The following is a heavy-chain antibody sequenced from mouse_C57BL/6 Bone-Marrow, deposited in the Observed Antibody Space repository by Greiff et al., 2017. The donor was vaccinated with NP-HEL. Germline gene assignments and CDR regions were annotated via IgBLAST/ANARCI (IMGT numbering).Heavy chain of an antibody. V-gene: IGHV1-47*01. CDR1: GYTFTTYP. J-gene: IGHJ2*01. CDR3: ARGDYYGSPYFDY. D-gene: IGHD1-1*01. CDR2: FHPYNDDT. Sequence: QVQLQQSGAELVKPGASVKLSCTASGYTFTTYPIEWMKQNHGKSLEWIGNFHPYNDDTKYTEKFKGRATLTVEKSSSTVYLELSRLTSDDSAVYYCARGDYYGSPYFDYWGQGTTLTVSS.